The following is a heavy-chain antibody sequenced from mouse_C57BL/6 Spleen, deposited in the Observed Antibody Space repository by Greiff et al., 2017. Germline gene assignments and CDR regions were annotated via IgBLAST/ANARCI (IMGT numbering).Heavy chain of an antibody. CDR2: IDPSDSYT. CDR3: ASSSYLAWFAY. D-gene: IGHD1-1*01. Sequence: QVQLQQPGAELVMPGASVKLSCKASGYTFTSYWMHWVKQRPGQGLEWIGEIDPSDSYTNYNQKFKGKATLTVDKSSSTAYMQLSSLTSEDSAVYYFASSSYLAWFAYWGQGTLVTVSA. J-gene: IGHJ3*01. V-gene: IGHV1-69*01. CDR1: GYTFTSYW.